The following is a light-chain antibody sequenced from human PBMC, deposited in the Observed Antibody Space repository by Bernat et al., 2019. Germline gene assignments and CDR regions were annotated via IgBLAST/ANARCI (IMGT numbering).Light chain of an antibody. CDR3: MQGVQSPIT. CDR1: QSLLHSDGNIY. J-gene: IGKJ5*01. Sequence: DIVMPQSPLSLPVTPGEPASISCSASQSLLHSDGNIYLDWYLHKPGQSPHLLTFSGSNRASGVPDRFSGSGSGTDFTLKISRVEADDIVVYYCMQGVQSPITFGQGTRLEIK. V-gene: IGKV2-28*01. CDR2: SGS.